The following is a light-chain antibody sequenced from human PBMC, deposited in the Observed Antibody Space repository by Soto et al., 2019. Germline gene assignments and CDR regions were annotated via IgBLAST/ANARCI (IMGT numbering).Light chain of an antibody. CDR2: AAS. CDR3: QHYRRNTWS. CDR1: QSISSY. V-gene: IGKV1-39*01. J-gene: IGKJ1*01. Sequence: DIQMTQSPSSLSASVGDRVTITCRASQSISSYLNWYQQKPGKAPKLLIYAASSLQSGVPSRFSGSGSGTDFTLTITTLQPDDFATYFCQHYRRNTWSFGPGTKV.